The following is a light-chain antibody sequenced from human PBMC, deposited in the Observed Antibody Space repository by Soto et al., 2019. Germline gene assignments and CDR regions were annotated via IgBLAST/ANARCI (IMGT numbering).Light chain of an antibody. Sequence: IVLTQSPATLSFSPGERATLSCKASQSISNSLGWFQQKPGQAPRLLIDDASNRATGIPARFTGSGSGSDFTLTISSLEPEDFGVYYCRQRYNWPLTFGGGTKVDIK. J-gene: IGKJ4*01. CDR3: RQRYNWPLT. CDR1: QSISNS. V-gene: IGKV3-11*01. CDR2: DAS.